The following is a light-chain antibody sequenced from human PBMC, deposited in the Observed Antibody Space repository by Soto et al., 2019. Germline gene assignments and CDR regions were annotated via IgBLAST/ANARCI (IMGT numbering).Light chain of an antibody. CDR2: EGN. CDR3: CAYAGGSTFAV. Sequence: QSVLTQPASVSGSPGQSITITCTGTRSDVGSYNLVFWYQQHPVKAPKLMISEGNKRPSGVSNRFSASKSGITSSLTISGLQAEDEADYYCCAYAGGSTFAVFGSGTKATLI. CDR1: RSDVGSYNL. V-gene: IGLV2-23*03. J-gene: IGLJ1*01.